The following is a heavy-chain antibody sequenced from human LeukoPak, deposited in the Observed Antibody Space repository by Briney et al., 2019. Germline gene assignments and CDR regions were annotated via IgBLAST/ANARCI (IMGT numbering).Heavy chain of an antibody. CDR2: IAYDGSNI. CDR3: ARDTSRNDLDY. CDR1: GFTFSSYG. Sequence: GGSLRLSCAASGFTFSSYGMHWVRQAPGKGLEWVAVIAYDGSNIYYADSVKGRFTISRDNAKNSLYLQMNSLGAEDTAVYYCARDTSRNDLDYWGQGTLVTVSS. V-gene: IGHV3-30*03. J-gene: IGHJ4*02. D-gene: IGHD1-1*01.